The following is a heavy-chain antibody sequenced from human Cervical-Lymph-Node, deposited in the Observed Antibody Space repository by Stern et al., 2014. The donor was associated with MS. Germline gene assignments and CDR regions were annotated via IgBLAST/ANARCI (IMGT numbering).Heavy chain of an antibody. J-gene: IGHJ4*02. V-gene: IGHV2-70*01. CDR1: GFSLSTSGMS. CDR3: ARTPYYYDSSGYYLFDY. D-gene: IGHD3-22*01. CDR2: IDWNDEK. Sequence: QVTLKESGPALVKPTQTLTLTCTFSGFSLSTSGMSVSWIRQPPGKALEWLAIIDWNDEKYYSTSLKTRLTLTKATSKKQVVLTMTNMDPVDTATYYCARTPYYYDSSGYYLFDYWGQGTLVTVSS.